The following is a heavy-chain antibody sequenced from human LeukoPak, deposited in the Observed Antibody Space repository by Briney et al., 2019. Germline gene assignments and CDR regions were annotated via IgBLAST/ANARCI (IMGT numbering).Heavy chain of an antibody. J-gene: IGHJ4*02. CDR2: IIPIFGTA. CDR3: ARGLNPYYYDSSGPYYFDY. V-gene: IGHV1-69*05. D-gene: IGHD3-22*01. CDR1: GGTFSSYA. Sequence: ASVKVSCKASGGTFSSYAISWVRQAPGQGLEWMGRIIPIFGTANYAQKFQGRVTITTDESTSTAYMELSSLRSEDTAVYYCARGLNPYYYDSSGPYYFDYWGQGTLVTASS.